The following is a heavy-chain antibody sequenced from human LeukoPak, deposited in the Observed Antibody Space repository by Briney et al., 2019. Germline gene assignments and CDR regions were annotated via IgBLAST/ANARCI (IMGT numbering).Heavy chain of an antibody. V-gene: IGHV1-69*13. D-gene: IGHD3-10*01. CDR1: GGTFSSYA. CDR3: ARFGELLSQFDY. J-gene: IGHJ4*02. Sequence: ASVKVSCKASGGTFSSYAISWVRQAPGQGLEWMGGIIPIFGTANYAQKFQGRVTITADESTSTAYMELSSLRSEDTAVYYCARFGELLSQFDYCGQGTLVTVSS. CDR2: IIPIFGTA.